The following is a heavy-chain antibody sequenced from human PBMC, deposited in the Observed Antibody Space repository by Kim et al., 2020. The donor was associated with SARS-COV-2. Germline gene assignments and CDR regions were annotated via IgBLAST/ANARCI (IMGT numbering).Heavy chain of an antibody. J-gene: IGHJ6*02. D-gene: IGHD4-17*01. CDR3: ARTVTHLEPYYYYYGMDV. V-gene: IGHV4-30-4*01. Sequence: SETLSLTCTVSGGSISSGDYYWSWIRQPPGKGLEWIGYIYYSGSTYYNPSLKSRVTISVDTSKNQFSLKLSSVTAADTAVYYCARTVTHLEPYYYYYGMDVWGQGTTVTVSS. CDR2: IYYSGST. CDR1: GGSISSGDYY.